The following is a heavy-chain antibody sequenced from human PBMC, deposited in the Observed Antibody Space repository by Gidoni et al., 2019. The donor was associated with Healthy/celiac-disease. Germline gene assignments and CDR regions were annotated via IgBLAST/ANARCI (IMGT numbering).Heavy chain of an antibody. Sequence: EVQLVQSGAEVKKPGESLKISCKGSGYSFTSDWIGWVRQSPGKGLEWMGIIFPGDSDTRYSPSFQGQVTISADKSISTAYLQWSSLKASDTAMYYCARHVSVEAGMVITNWFDPWGQGTLVTVSS. J-gene: IGHJ5*02. D-gene: IGHD2-8*01. CDR1: GYSFTSDW. CDR3: ARHVSVEAGMVITNWFDP. CDR2: IFPGDSDT. V-gene: IGHV5-51*01.